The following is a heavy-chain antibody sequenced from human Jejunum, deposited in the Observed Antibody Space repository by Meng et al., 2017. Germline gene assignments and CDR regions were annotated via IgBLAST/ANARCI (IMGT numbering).Heavy chain of an antibody. CDR1: GYTFAGDW. CDR3: ARLTGGQTLYEVFFEV. CDR2: IYPADSDA. Sequence: GGSLRLSCKGSGYTFAGDWIAWVRQMPGKGLEWMGIIYPADSDARYSPLFQGQVTISADKSINTAYLQWSSLKASDSGIYYCARLTGGQTLYEVFFEVWGQGTLVTVSS. J-gene: IGHJ1*01. V-gene: IGHV5-51*01. D-gene: IGHD3-10*01.